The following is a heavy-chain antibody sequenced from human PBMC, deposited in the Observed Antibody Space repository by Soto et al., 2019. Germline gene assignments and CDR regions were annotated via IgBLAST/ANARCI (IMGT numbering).Heavy chain of an antibody. CDR1: GGSISSSSYY. D-gene: IGHD6-13*01. Sequence: QLQLQESGPGLVKPSETLSLTCTVSGGSISSSSYYWGWIRQPPGKGLEWIGSIYYSGSTYYNPSLKSRVTISVDTSKNQFSLKLSSVTAADTAVYYCARLIAAAVRPYFAYWGQGTLVTVSS. CDR2: IYYSGST. J-gene: IGHJ4*02. V-gene: IGHV4-39*01. CDR3: ARLIAAAVRPYFAY.